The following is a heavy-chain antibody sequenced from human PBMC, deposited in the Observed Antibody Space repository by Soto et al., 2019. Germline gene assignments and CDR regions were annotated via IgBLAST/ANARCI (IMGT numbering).Heavy chain of an antibody. CDR2: IDEGGSEK. J-gene: IGHJ5*02. CDR3: ARCDAPGTSDH. CDR1: GFTFRSYW. V-gene: IGHV3-7*05. D-gene: IGHD1-26*01. Sequence: PGGSLRLSCASSGFTFRSYWMSLVRQAPGKGLEWVANIDEGGSEKYYVDSVKGRFTISRDNARTSLYLQMNSLRAEDTAVYYCARCDAPGTSDHWGQGTLVTVSS.